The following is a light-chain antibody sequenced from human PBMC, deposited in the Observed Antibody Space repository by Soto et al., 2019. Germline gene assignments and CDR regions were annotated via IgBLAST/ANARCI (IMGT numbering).Light chain of an antibody. Sequence: DLQMTQSPSTLSASVGDRVTITCRASQSIGNWLAWYQQKPGKAPKLMIYKASTLKSGVPSRFSGSGSGTECTLTISSLQPDDVATYYCQHYNSYSEALGQGTKVDIK. V-gene: IGKV1-5*03. CDR1: QSIGNW. CDR2: KAS. J-gene: IGKJ1*01. CDR3: QHYNSYSEA.